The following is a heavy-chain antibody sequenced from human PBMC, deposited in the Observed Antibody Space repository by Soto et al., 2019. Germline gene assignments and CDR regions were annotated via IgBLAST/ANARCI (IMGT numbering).Heavy chain of an antibody. CDR1: GFTFSSYS. CDR2: ISSSSTI. V-gene: IGHV3-48*02. J-gene: IGHJ3*02. Sequence: GGSLRLSCAASGFTFSSYSMNWVRQAPGKGLEWVSYISSSSTIYYADSVKGRFTISRDNAKNSLYLQMNSLRDEDTAVYYCASLDSSGYYYAFDIWGQGTMVTVSS. D-gene: IGHD3-22*01. CDR3: ASLDSSGYYYAFDI.